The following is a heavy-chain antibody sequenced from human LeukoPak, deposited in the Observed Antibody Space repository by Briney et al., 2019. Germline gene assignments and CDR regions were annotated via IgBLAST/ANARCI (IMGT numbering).Heavy chain of an antibody. CDR1: GGSISSYY. Sequence: PSETLSLTCTVSGGSISSYYWSWIRQPPGKGLEWIGYIYYSGSTNYNPPLKSRVTISVDTSKNQFSLKLSSVTAADTAVYYCARGSLYSSGWRYYYYGMDVWGQGTTVTVSS. V-gene: IGHV4-59*01. CDR2: IYYSGST. CDR3: ARGSLYSSGWRYYYYGMDV. D-gene: IGHD6-19*01. J-gene: IGHJ6*02.